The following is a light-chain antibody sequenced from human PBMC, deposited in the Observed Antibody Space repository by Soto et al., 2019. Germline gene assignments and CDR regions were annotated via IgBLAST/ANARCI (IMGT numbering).Light chain of an antibody. CDR2: KAS. J-gene: IGKJ1*01. CDR3: QQYNSYSRT. CDR1: QSISSW. Sequence: DIQMTQFPSTLSASVGHRVTITCLASQSISSWLAWYQQKPGKAPKLLIYKASSLESGVPSRFSGSGSGTEFTLTISSLQPDDFATYYCQQYNSYSRTFGQGTKVDIK. V-gene: IGKV1-5*03.